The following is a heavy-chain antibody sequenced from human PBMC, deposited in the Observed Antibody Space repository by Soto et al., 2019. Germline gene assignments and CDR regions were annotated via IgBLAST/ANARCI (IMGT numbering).Heavy chain of an antibody. CDR3: ARGDSNSWSDY. D-gene: IGHD6-13*01. J-gene: IGHJ4*02. Sequence: PGGSLRLSCAASGFTFRSYAMDLVRQAPGKGLEWVAVISYDGTNKYYADSVKGRFTISRDNSKNTLSLQMNSLRPEDTAVYYCARGDSNSWSDYWGQGTLVTVSS. CDR1: GFTFRSYA. V-gene: IGHV3-30*01. CDR2: ISYDGTNK.